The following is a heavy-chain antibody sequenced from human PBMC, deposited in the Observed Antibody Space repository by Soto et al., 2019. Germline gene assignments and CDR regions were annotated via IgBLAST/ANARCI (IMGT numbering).Heavy chain of an antibody. CDR3: AREVLWSRYFDY. Sequence: EPGGGVVQPGRSLRLSCAASGFIFSNYVMYWVRQAPGKGLEWVAFMSYDGTTKSYADSVKGRFTISRDNSQNTLYLQMNSLRPEDTGVYYCAREVLWSRYFDYWGQGTLVTVSS. V-gene: IGHV3-30-3*01. D-gene: IGHD3-10*01. CDR2: MSYDGTTK. J-gene: IGHJ4*02. CDR1: GFIFSNYV.